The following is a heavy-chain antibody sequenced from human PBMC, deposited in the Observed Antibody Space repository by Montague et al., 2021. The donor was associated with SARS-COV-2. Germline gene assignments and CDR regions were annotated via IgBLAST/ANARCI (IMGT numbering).Heavy chain of an antibody. Sequence: SETLSLTCAVYGGSFGDDHWSWIRQPPGKGLEWIGDIKQSGSTNYNPSLKSRVTISVDTSRNQFSQKLTSVTAADTAVYFCARGHLSVSMIVVVFTSASYYLDYWGQGALVTVSS. CDR2: IKQSGST. CDR3: ARGHLSVSMIVVVFTSASYYLDY. J-gene: IGHJ4*02. D-gene: IGHD3-22*01. CDR1: GGSFGDDH. V-gene: IGHV4-34*01.